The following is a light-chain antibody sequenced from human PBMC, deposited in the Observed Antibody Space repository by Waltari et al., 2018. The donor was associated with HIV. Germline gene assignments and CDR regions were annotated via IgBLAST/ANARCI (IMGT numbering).Light chain of an antibody. Sequence: DIQMTQSPSTLSASVGDRVTITCRASQSINRWVAWYQQKPGKAPKLLIYQASNLDSGVPSRFSGSGAGTEFTLTISSLQPDDFATYHCQQNHIYWTFGQGTKVEMK. J-gene: IGKJ1*01. CDR3: QQNHIYWT. CDR2: QAS. CDR1: QSINRW. V-gene: IGKV1-5*03.